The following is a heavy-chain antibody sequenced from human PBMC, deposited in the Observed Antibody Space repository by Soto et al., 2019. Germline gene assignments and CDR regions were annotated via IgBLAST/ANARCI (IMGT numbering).Heavy chain of an antibody. V-gene: IGHV3-30-3*01. D-gene: IGHD4-17*01. Sequence: ESGGGVVQPGRSLRLSCAASGFTFSSFAMYWVRQAPGEGLEWLAVISYDGSKKYYADSVKGRFTISRDNPENTLYLQMNGLRTEDTAVYYCTRDMDYGDRAFGDYWGQGTLVTVSS. CDR1: GFTFSSFA. CDR3: TRDMDYGDRAFGDY. CDR2: ISYDGSKK. J-gene: IGHJ4*02.